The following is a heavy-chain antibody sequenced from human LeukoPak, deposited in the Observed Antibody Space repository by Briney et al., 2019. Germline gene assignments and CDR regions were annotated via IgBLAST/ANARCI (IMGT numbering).Heavy chain of an antibody. CDR3: ASERPSSSWYDY. CDR2: ISGSGGST. D-gene: IGHD6-13*01. Sequence: GVLRLSCAASGFPFSSYAMSWVRQAPGKGLEWVSAISGSGGSTYYADSVKGRFTISRDNSKNTLYLQMNSLRDEDTAVYYCASERPSSSWYDYWGQGTLVTVSS. CDR1: GFPFSSYA. J-gene: IGHJ4*02. V-gene: IGHV3-23*01.